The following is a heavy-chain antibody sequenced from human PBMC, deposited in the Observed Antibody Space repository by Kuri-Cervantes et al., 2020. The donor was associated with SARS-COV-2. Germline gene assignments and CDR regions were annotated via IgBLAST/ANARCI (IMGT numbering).Heavy chain of an antibody. CDR1: GFTFSSYA. J-gene: IGHJ5*02. V-gene: IGHV3-23*01. CDR2: ISGSGGST. D-gene: IGHD3-10*01. Sequence: GGSLRLSCAASGFTFSSYAMSWVRQAPGKGLEWVSAISGSGGSTYYADSVKGRFTISRDNSKNTLYLQMNSLRAEDTAVYYCARETKTSMVRGVILGWFDPWGQGTLVTVSS. CDR3: ARETKTSMVRGVILGWFDP.